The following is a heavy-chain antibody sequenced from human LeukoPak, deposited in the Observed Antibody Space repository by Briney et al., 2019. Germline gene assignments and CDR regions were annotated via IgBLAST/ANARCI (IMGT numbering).Heavy chain of an antibody. CDR2: IYPGDSDT. Sequence: GESLKISCKGSGYSFTNYWIGWVRQMPGKGLGWRGTIYPGDSDTKYSPSFQSQVTISADKSITTAYLQWSSLKASDTAMYYCASRARDSSGEGFDYWGQGTLVTVSS. D-gene: IGHD6-19*01. J-gene: IGHJ4*02. CDR1: GYSFTNYW. V-gene: IGHV5-51*01. CDR3: ASRARDSSGEGFDY.